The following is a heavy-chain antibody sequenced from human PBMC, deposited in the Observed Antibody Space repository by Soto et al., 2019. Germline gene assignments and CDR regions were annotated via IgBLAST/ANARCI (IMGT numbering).Heavy chain of an antibody. CDR3: ARSMTTVTTNDY. D-gene: IGHD4-17*01. CDR1: GGSFSGYY. Sequence: PSETLSLTCAVYGGSFSGYYWSWIRQPPGKGLEWIGEINHSGSTNYNPSLKSRVTISVDRSKNQFSLKLSSVTAADTAVYYCARSMTTVTTNDYWGQGSLVTVS. V-gene: IGHV4-34*01. J-gene: IGHJ4*02. CDR2: INHSGST.